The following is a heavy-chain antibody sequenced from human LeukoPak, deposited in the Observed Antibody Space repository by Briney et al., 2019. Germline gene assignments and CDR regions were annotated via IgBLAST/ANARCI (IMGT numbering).Heavy chain of an antibody. Sequence: RGSLRLSCAASGFTFSSYAMSWVRQAPGKGLEWVSAISGSGGSTYYADSVKGRFTISRDNSKNTLYLQMNSLRAEDTAVYYCAKASTSIFGVVNNWFDPWGQGTLVTVSS. J-gene: IGHJ5*02. CDR3: AKASTSIFGVVNNWFDP. CDR1: GFTFSSYA. V-gene: IGHV3-23*01. CDR2: ISGSGGST. D-gene: IGHD3-3*01.